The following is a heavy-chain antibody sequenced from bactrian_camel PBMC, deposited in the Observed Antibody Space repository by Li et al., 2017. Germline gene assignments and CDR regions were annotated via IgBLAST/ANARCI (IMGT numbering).Heavy chain of an antibody. CDR2: TTRTGPTT. CDR3: AVDLAYSDLVAGRPQY. V-gene: IGHV3S63*01. D-gene: IGHD6*01. Sequence: VQLVESGGGSVQAGGSLRLSCTFSGLTFDRYAVGWFRQAPGKPREGIAYTTRTGPTTYYGASVKDRFTISRDNAKNTLFLQMNSLKPEDTGTYYCAVDLAYSDLVAGRPQYWGLGTQVTVS. J-gene: IGHJ4*01. CDR1: GLTFDRYA.